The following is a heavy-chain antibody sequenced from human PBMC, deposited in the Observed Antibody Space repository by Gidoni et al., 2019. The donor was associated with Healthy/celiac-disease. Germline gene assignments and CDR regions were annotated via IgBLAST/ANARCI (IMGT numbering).Heavy chain of an antibody. D-gene: IGHD2-15*01. CDR3: ARGRYCSGGSCPYYYYYMDV. J-gene: IGHJ6*03. CDR2: INHSGST. CDR1: GGSFSGYY. V-gene: IGHV4-34*01. Sequence: QVQLQQWGAGLLKPSETLSLTCAVYGGSFSGYYWSWIRQPPGKGLEWIGEINHSGSTNYNPSLKSRVTISVDTSKNQFSLKLSSVTAADTAVYYCARGRYCSGGSCPYYYYYMDVWGKGTTVTVSS.